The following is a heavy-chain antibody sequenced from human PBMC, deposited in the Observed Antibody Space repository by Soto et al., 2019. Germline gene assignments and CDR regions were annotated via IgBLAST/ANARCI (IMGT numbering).Heavy chain of an antibody. CDR1: GGSISSGGYY. Sequence: SETLSLTCTVSGGSISSGGYYWSWIRQHPGKGLEWIGEINHSGSTNYNPSLKSRVTISVARSKNQFSLKLNSVTAADTAVYYCASSMITFGGVIPTFEYWGQGALVTVSS. V-gene: IGHV4-30-2*01. CDR3: ASSMITFGGVIPTFEY. D-gene: IGHD3-16*02. CDR2: INHSGST. J-gene: IGHJ4*02.